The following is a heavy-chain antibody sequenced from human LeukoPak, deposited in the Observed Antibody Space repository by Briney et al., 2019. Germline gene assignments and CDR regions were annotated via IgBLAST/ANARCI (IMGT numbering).Heavy chain of an antibody. V-gene: IGHV4-34*01. CDR2: INHSGST. J-gene: IGHJ4*02. D-gene: IGHD3-3*01. Sequence: SETLSLTCAVYGGSFSGYYWSWIRQPPGKGLEWIGEINHSGSTNYNPSLKSRVTVSVDTSKNQFSLKLSSVTAADTAVYYCASWGVTIFGVVIDYWGQGTLVTVSS. CDR3: ASWGVTIFGVVIDY. CDR1: GGSFSGYY.